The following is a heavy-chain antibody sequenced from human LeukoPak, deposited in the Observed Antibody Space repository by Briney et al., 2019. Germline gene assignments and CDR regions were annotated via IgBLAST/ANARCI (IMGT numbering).Heavy chain of an antibody. CDR1: GGSISSSSYY. Sequence: PSETLSLTCTVSGGSISSSSYYWGWIRQPPGKGLEWIGSIYYSGSTYYNPSLKSRVTISVDTSKNQFSLKLSSVTAADTAVYYCARLSNSYGDYGITVWYFDLWGRGTLVTVSS. CDR3: ARLSNSYGDYGITVWYFDL. CDR2: IYYSGST. J-gene: IGHJ2*01. V-gene: IGHV4-39*01. D-gene: IGHD4-17*01.